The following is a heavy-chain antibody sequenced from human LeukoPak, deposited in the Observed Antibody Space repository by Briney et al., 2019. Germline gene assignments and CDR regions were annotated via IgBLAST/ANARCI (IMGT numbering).Heavy chain of an antibody. CDR2: ISSGGSTI. Sequence: GRSLRLSCAASGFTFSSYEMNWVRQAPGKGLEWVSYISSGGSTIYYADSVKGRFTISRDSTRYSLYLQMNSLRAEDTAVYYCAREGSPSYWGQGTLVTVSS. CDR3: AREGSPSY. CDR1: GFTFSSYE. V-gene: IGHV3-48*03. J-gene: IGHJ4*02.